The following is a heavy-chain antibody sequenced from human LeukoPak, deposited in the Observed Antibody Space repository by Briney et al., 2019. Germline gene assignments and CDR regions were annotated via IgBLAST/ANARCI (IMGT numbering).Heavy chain of an antibody. CDR1: GGSFSGYY. J-gene: IGHJ3*02. CDR3: ASWYGYSYGSRRAFDI. CDR2: INHSGST. D-gene: IGHD5-18*01. V-gene: IGHV4-34*01. Sequence: SETLSLTCAVYGGSFSGYYWSWIRQPPGKGLEWIGEINHSGSTNYNPSLKSRVTISVDTSKNQFSLKLSSVTAADTAVYYCASWYGYSYGSRRAFDIWGQGTMVTVSS.